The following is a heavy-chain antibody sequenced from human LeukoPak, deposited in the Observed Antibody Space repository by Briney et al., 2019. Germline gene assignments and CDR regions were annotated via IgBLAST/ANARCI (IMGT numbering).Heavy chain of an antibody. CDR2: ISYDGSNK. D-gene: IGHD4-17*01. CDR3: ARSVGYGDYIASKMFDP. J-gene: IGHJ5*02. CDR1: GFTFSSYA. V-gene: IGHV3-30-3*01. Sequence: GGSLRLSCAASGFTFSSYAMHWVRQAPGKGLEWVAVISYDGSNKYYADSVKGRFTISRDNSKNTLYLQMNSLRAEDTAVYYCARSVGYGDYIASKMFDPWGQGTLVTVSS.